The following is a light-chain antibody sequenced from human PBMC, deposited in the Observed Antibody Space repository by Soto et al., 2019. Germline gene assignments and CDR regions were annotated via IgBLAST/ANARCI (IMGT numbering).Light chain of an antibody. CDR3: ETWDSNTLV. CDR1: SGHSSYI. J-gene: IGLJ2*01. Sequence: QTVVTQSSSASASLGSSVKLTCTLSSGHSSYIIAWHQQQPGKAPRYLMKLEGSGSYNKGSGVPDRFSGSSSGADRYLTISNLQSEDEADYYCETWDSNTLVFGGGTKLTVL. CDR2: LEGSGSY. V-gene: IGLV4-60*03.